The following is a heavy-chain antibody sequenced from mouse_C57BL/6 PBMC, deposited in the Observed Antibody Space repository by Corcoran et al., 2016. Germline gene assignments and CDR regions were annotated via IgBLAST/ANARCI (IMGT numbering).Heavy chain of an antibody. Sequence: QVQLQQSGAELARPGASVKLSCKASGYTFTSYGISWVKQRTGQGLEWIGEIYPRSGNTYYNEKFKGKATLTADKSSSTAYMELRSLTSEDSAVYFCARSNDYDYAMDYWGQGTSVTVSS. J-gene: IGHJ4*01. V-gene: IGHV1-81*01. CDR1: GYTFTSYG. CDR2: IYPRSGNT. D-gene: IGHD2-4*01. CDR3: ARSNDYDYAMDY.